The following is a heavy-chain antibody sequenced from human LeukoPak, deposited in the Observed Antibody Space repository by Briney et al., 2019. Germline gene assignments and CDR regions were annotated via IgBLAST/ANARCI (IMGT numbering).Heavy chain of an antibody. CDR3: GRDSGSGYYSGLDY. CDR1: GGSISSYY. J-gene: IGHJ4*02. CDR2: IDYSVRN. V-gene: IGHV4-59*01. Sequence: SETLSPTCTVSGGSISSYYWSWIRQPPGKGLEWIGYIDYSVRNNYNPSLKRRVSISVETSNNPFSLNLRSVTAADTAVYYCGRDSGSGYYSGLDYWGQGTLVTVSS. D-gene: IGHD3-22*01.